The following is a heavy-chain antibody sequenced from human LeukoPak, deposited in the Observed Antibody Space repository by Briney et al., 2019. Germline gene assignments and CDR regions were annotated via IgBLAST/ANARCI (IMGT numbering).Heavy chain of an antibody. V-gene: IGHV1-2*02. D-gene: IGHD3-22*01. J-gene: IGHJ4*02. CDR2: INPNSGGT. CDR1: GYTFTGYY. Sequence: ASVKVSCKASGYTFTGYYMHWVRQAPGQGLEWMGWINPNSGGTNYAQKFQGRVTMTRDTSISTAYMELRSLRSDDTAVYYCARDAQYYYDSSGYYVTTFDYWGQGTLVTVSS. CDR3: ARDAQYYYDSSGYYVTTFDY.